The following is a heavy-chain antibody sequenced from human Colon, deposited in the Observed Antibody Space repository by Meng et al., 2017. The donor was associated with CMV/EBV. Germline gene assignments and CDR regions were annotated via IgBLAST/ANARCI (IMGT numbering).Heavy chain of an antibody. CDR1: GFSFSSYS. Sequence: GESLKISCEASGFSFSSYSMNWVRQAPGKGLVWVSRISSDGSYTTYADSVKGRFTISRDNAKNTLYLQMNSLRADDTAVYFCAKDLSPGIAVFDYWGQGTLVTVSS. CDR2: ISSDGSYT. J-gene: IGHJ4*02. CDR3: AKDLSPGIAVFDY. V-gene: IGHV3-74*03. D-gene: IGHD6-19*01.